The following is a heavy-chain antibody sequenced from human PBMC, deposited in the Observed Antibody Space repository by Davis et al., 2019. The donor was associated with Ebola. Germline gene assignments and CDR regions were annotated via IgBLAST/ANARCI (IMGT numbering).Heavy chain of an antibody. CDR2: IYTGDSDT. CDR1: GNSFTSFW. J-gene: IGHJ4*02. D-gene: IGHD6-19*01. Sequence: GESLKISCKGSGNSFTSFWIGWVRQMPGKGLEWMGLIYTGDSDTRYSPSFRGQVTISADKSITTAYLQWSSLKASDTAMYYCARLGARRAVAALDYWGQGTLVTVSS. V-gene: IGHV5-51*01. CDR3: ARLGARRAVAALDY.